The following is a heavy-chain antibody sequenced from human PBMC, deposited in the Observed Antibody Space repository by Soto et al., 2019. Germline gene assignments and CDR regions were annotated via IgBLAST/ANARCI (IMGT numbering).Heavy chain of an antibody. CDR3: ARHASEYQLHNWFDP. J-gene: IGHJ5*02. V-gene: IGHV4-39*01. Sequence: PSETLSLTCTVSGGSISSSSYYWGWIRQPPGKGLEWIGSIYYSGSTYYNPSLKSRVTISVDTSKNQFSLKLSSVTAADTAVYYCARHASEYQLHNWFDPWGQGTLVTVSS. D-gene: IGHD2-2*01. CDR2: IYYSGST. CDR1: GGSISSSSYY.